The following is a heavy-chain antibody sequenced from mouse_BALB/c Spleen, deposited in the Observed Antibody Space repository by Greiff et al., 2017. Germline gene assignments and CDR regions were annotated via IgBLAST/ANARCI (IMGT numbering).Heavy chain of an antibody. Sequence: EVQLQQYGPELVKPGASVKISCKASGYSFTGYFMNWVMQSHGKSLEWIGRINPYNGDTFYNQKFKGKATLTVDKSSSTAHMELRSLASEDSAVYYCARSDYYGSNWYFDVWGAGTTVTVSS. CDR1: GYSFTGYF. CDR2: INPYNGDT. D-gene: IGHD1-1*01. V-gene: IGHV1-20*02. CDR3: ARSDYYGSNWYFDV. J-gene: IGHJ1*01.